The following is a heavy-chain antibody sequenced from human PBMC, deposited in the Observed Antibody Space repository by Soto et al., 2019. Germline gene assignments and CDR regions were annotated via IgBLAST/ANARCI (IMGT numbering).Heavy chain of an antibody. J-gene: IGHJ6*03. CDR1: GGSISSGGYY. Sequence: QVQLQESGPGLVKPSQTLSLTCTVSGGSISSGGYYWSWIRQHPGKGLEWIGYIYYSGSTYYNPSLKSRVTLSVDTSKNQFSLKLSSVTAADTAVYYCARGREDIVVVPAAQRVGYYYYYMDVWGKGTTVTVSS. D-gene: IGHD2-2*01. CDR3: ARGREDIVVVPAAQRVGYYYYYMDV. V-gene: IGHV4-31*03. CDR2: IYYSGST.